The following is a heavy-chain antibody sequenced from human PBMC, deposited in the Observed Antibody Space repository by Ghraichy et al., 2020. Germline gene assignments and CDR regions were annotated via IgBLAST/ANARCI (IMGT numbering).Heavy chain of an antibody. CDR3: ARAYCSGGSCYQNDYYYGMDV. CDR2: ISSSSSYI. Sequence: GGSLRLSCAASGFTFSSYSMNWVRQAPGKGLEWVSSISSSSSYIYYADSVKGRFTISRDNAKNSLYLQMNSLRAEDTAVYYCARAYCSGGSCYQNDYYYGMDVWGQGTRVTVSS. CDR1: GFTFSSYS. V-gene: IGHV3-21*01. D-gene: IGHD2-15*01. J-gene: IGHJ6*02.